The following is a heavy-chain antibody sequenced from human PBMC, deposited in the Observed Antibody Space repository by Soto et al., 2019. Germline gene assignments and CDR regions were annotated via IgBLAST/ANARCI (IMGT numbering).Heavy chain of an antibody. D-gene: IGHD5-12*01. CDR1: GFTFDSYC. J-gene: IGHJ6*02. Sequence: GALRLACAAYGFTFDSYCMTWVRQAPGKGLEWVAHIKQDGGQTYYVDSVKGRFTISRDNAKTSLYLQMNSLRAEDTSVYFCARGGNGYENWPPYYYYGMDVWGQGTTVTVSS. CDR2: IKQDGGQT. V-gene: IGHV3-7*01. CDR3: ARGGNGYENWPPYYYYGMDV.